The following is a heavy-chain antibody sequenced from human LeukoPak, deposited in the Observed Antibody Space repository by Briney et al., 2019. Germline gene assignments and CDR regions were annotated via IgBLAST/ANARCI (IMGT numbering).Heavy chain of an antibody. Sequence: ASVKVSCKASGGTFSSYAISWVRQAPGQGLEWMGGIIPIFGTANYAQKFQGRVTITADESTSTAYMELSNLRSEDTAVYYCARDVAAAGGGLENWFDPWGQGTLVTVSS. D-gene: IGHD6-13*01. V-gene: IGHV1-69*13. CDR1: GGTFSSYA. J-gene: IGHJ5*02. CDR3: ARDVAAAGGGLENWFDP. CDR2: IIPIFGTA.